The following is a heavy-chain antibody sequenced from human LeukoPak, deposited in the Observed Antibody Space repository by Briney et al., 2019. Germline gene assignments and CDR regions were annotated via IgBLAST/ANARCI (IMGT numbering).Heavy chain of an antibody. Sequence: SETLSLTRTVSGGSISSSSYYWGWIRQPPGKGLERIGSIYYSGSTYYNPSLKSRVTISVDTSKNQFSLKLSSVTAADTAVYYCARLDYSNYARVFDPWGQGTLVTVSS. CDR2: IYYSGST. V-gene: IGHV4-39*01. J-gene: IGHJ5*02. CDR1: GGSISSSSYY. D-gene: IGHD4-11*01. CDR3: ARLDYSNYARVFDP.